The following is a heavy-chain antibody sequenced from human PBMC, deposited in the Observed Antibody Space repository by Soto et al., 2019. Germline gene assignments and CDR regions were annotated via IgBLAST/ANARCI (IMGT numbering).Heavy chain of an antibody. J-gene: IGHJ6*02. CDR1: GGTFSSYA. CDR3: ARWAVAGGDYYYGMDV. Sequence: QVQLVQSGAEVKKPGSSVKVSCKASGGTFSSYAISWVRQAPGQGLEWMGGIIPIFGTANYAQKFQGRVTITADESTSTAYMALSSLRSENTAVYYCARWAVAGGDYYYGMDVWGQGTTVTISS. CDR2: IIPIFGTA. D-gene: IGHD6-19*01. V-gene: IGHV1-69*01.